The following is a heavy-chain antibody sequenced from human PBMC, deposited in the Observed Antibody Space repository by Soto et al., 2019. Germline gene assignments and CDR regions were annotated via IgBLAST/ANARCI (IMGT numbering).Heavy chain of an antibody. D-gene: IGHD2-15*01. V-gene: IGHV4-34*01. CDR1: VGSFSDYY. Sequence: ETLSLTCAVYVGSFSDYYWTWLRQPPGKGLEWIGEINDSGVANYNPSVKSRVTISVDTSRKQFSLKLSSLTAADTAVYYCARERVTVVVATRRGCFDPWGQGTLVTVSS. CDR3: ARERVTVVVATRRGCFDP. J-gene: IGHJ5*02. CDR2: INDSGVA.